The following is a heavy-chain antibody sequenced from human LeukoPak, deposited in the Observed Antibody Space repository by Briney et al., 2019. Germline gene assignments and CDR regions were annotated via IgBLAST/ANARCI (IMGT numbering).Heavy chain of an antibody. Sequence: GGSLRLSCAASGFTFSSYSMNWVRQAPGKGLEWVSSISGSSYYIYYADSVKGRFTVSRDNAKNTLYLQMNSLRAEDTAVYYCARSYDFWSGYYQINGAFDIWGQGTMVTVSS. D-gene: IGHD3-3*01. J-gene: IGHJ3*02. V-gene: IGHV3-21*01. CDR1: GFTFSSYS. CDR2: ISGSSYYI. CDR3: ARSYDFWSGYYQINGAFDI.